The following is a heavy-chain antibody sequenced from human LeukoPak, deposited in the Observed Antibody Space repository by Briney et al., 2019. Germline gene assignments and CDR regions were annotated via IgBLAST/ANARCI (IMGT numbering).Heavy chain of an antibody. V-gene: IGHV3-48*02. J-gene: IGHJ4*02. CDR1: GFTFSSYS. CDR3: ARDDSSGYYYPYYFDY. D-gene: IGHD3-22*01. CDR2: ISSSSGTI. Sequence: PGGSLRLSCAASGFTFSSYSMNWVRQAPGKGLEWVSYISSSSGTIYYADSVRGRFTISRDNAKNSLYLQMNSLRDEDTAVYYCARDDSSGYYYPYYFDYWGQGTLVTVSS.